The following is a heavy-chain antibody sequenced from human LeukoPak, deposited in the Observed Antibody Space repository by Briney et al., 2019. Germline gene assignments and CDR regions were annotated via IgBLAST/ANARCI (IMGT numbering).Heavy chain of an antibody. CDR2: ISSSSSTI. J-gene: IGHJ6*03. CDR1: GFTFSSYS. Sequence: PGGALRLSCADSGFTFSSYSMNWVRQAPGKGLEWVSYISSSSSTIYYADSVKGRFTISRDNAKNSLYLQMNSMRAEDTAVYYCARDRISSTPYYMDVWVKGTTVTVSS. D-gene: IGHD6-13*01. V-gene: IGHV3-48*01. CDR3: ARDRISSTPYYMDV.